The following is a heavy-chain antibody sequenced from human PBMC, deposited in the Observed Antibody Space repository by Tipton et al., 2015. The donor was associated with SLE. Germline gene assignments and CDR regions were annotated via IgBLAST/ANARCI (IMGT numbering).Heavy chain of an antibody. CDR1: GGSISSYY. CDR2: INHSGST. J-gene: IGHJ5*02. Sequence: TLSLTCTVSGGSISSYYWSWIRQPPGKGLEWIGEINHSGSTSYNPSLKSRVTISVDTSKNQFSLKVSSVTAADTAVYYCATRDYGDYTKWFDPWGQGTLVTV. V-gene: IGHV4-34*01. CDR3: ATRDYGDYTKWFDP. D-gene: IGHD4-17*01.